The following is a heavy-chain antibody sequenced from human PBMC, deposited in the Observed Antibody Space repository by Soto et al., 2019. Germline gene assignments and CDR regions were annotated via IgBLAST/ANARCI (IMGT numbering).Heavy chain of an antibody. CDR2: IFQSGST. CDR1: GGTIRSPDW. CDR3: ARGRGRYSSGWSWFDP. D-gene: IGHD6-19*01. Sequence: SETLSLTCGVSGGTIRSPDWWTWVRQPPGKGLEWIGEIFQSGSTNYTPSLESRITISVDKSKNQFSLTLTSVTAADTAVYFCARGRGRYSSGWSWFDPWGQGILVTVSS. V-gene: IGHV4-4*02. J-gene: IGHJ5*02.